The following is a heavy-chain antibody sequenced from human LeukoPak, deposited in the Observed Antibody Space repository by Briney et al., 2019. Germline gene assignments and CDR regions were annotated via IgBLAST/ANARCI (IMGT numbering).Heavy chain of an antibody. CDR3: AKVDCGNLYYFEN. J-gene: IGHJ4*02. CDR1: GFTFSRYA. V-gene: IGHV3-23*01. D-gene: IGHD2-21*01. CDR2: VSGSGGST. Sequence: GGSLRLSCAASGFTFSRYAMSWVRQAPGKGLEWVSAVSGSGGSTYYADSVKGRFTIYRDNSKNTLYLQMNSLRVEDTAIYYCAKVDCGNLYYFENWGQGTLVTVSS.